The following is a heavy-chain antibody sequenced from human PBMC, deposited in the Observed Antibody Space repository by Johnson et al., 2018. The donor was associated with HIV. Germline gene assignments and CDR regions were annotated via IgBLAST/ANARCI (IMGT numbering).Heavy chain of an antibody. Sequence: QVQLVESGGGVVQPGRSLRLSCAASGFTFSSYGMHWVRQAPGKGLEWVAVISYDGSNKYSADSVKGRFTISRDNSKNTLYLQMNSLRAEDTAVYYCARGRGGGSYNQNAFGLWGQGTMVTVSS. V-gene: IGHV3-30*03. CDR1: GFTFSSYG. D-gene: IGHD1-26*01. CDR3: ARGRGGGSYNQNAFGL. CDR2: ISYDGSNK. J-gene: IGHJ3*01.